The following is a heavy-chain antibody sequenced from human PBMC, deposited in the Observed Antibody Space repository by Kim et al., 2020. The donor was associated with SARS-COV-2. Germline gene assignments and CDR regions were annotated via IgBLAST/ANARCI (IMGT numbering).Heavy chain of an antibody. D-gene: IGHD3-22*01. CDR3: ARRIFEHSSGAYVNWFDP. V-gene: IGHV5-10-1*01. J-gene: IGHJ5*02. Sequence: GESLKISCKASGYSFTNYWIVWVRQMPGKGLEWMGRIDPTDSYSTYSPSFQGHVTISVDKSIYTAYLQWSSLEASDTAMYYCARRIFEHSSGAYVNWFDPWGQGTLVTVSS. CDR1: GYSFTNYW. CDR2: IDPTDSYS.